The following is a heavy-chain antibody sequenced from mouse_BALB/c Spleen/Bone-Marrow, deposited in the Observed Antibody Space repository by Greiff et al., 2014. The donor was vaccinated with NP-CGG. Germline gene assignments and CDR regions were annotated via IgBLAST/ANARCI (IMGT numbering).Heavy chain of an antibody. CDR1: GSSITSDYA. CDR2: INYSGST. V-gene: IGHV3-2*02. Sequence: ESGPGLVKPSQSLSLTCTVSGSSITSDYAWNWIRQFPGNKLEWMGYINYSGSTSYNPSLKSRISITRDTSKNQSFLQLNSVTTEDTATYYCSRDYYGSSYFDYWGQGTTLTVSS. J-gene: IGHJ2*01. D-gene: IGHD1-1*01. CDR3: SRDYYGSSYFDY.